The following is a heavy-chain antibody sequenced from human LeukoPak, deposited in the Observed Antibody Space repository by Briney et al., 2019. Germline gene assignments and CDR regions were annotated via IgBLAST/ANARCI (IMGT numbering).Heavy chain of an antibody. J-gene: IGHJ4*02. CDR2: ISAYNGNT. CDR3: ARDRGLNFLNPRFDY. D-gene: IGHD2/OR15-2a*01. CDR1: GYTFTGYY. Sequence: GASVKVSCKASGYTFTGYYMHWVRQAPGQGLEWMGWISAYNGNTNYAQKLQGRVTMTTDTSTSTAYMELRSLRSDDTAVYYCARDRGLNFLNPRFDYWGQGTLVTVSS. V-gene: IGHV1-18*04.